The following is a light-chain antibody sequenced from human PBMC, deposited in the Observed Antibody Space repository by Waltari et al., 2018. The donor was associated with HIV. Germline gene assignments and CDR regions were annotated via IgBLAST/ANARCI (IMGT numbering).Light chain of an antibody. CDR2: GAS. Sequence: EIVLTQSPGTLSLSPGERATLSCRASQSISSSYLAWYQQKPGQAPRPLIYGASSRPPGIPDRFSGSGSGTEFILTITKVEPEDFAVYYCQQYGTSFTFGPGTKVDIK. V-gene: IGKV3-20*01. CDR3: QQYGTSFT. J-gene: IGKJ3*01. CDR1: QSISSSY.